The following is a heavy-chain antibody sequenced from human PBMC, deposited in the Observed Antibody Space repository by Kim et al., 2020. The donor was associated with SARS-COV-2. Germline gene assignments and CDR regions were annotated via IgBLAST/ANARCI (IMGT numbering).Heavy chain of an antibody. Sequence: NPPPKRRVTISVDTSKNQFSLKLSSVTAADTAVYYCARQSREWELDYFDYWGQGTLVTVSS. CDR3: ARQSREWELDYFDY. D-gene: IGHD1-26*01. V-gene: IGHV4-59*08. J-gene: IGHJ4*02.